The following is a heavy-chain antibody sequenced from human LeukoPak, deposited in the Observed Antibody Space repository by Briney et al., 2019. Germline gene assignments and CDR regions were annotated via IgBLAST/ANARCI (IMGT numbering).Heavy chain of an antibody. D-gene: IGHD2-15*01. CDR2: IYYSGST. CDR3: AREFGRSRCSGGSCYRDAFDI. V-gene: IGHV4-39*07. J-gene: IGHJ3*02. CDR1: GGSISSYY. Sequence: SETLSLTCTVSGGSISSYYWGWIRQPPGKGLEWIGSIYYSGSTYYNPSLKSRVTISIDTSENQFSLKLSSVTAADTAVYYCAREFGRSRCSGGSCYRDAFDIWGQGTMVTVSS.